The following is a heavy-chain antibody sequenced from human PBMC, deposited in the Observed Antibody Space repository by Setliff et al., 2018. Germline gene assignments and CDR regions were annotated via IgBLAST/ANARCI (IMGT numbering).Heavy chain of an antibody. J-gene: IGHJ4*02. CDR3: FGAGTCSY. V-gene: IGHV3-7*01. CDR2: INPDGSEK. CDR1: GFTYNNCW. D-gene: IGHD3-10*01. Sequence: GGSLRLSCGASGFTYNNCWVSWVRQAPGKGLEWLASINPDGSEKYYVESVKGRFIISRDNAKNSLSLQMNSLRNEETAVYYCFGAGTCSYWGQGTLVTVSS.